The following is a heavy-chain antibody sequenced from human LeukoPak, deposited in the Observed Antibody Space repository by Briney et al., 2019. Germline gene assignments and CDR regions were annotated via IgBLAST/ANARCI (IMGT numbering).Heavy chain of an antibody. CDR2: ISAYNGNT. V-gene: IGHV1-18*01. D-gene: IGHD6-13*01. Sequence: ASVRVSCKASGYTFTSYGISWVRQAPGQGLEWMGWISAYNGNTNYAQKLQGRVTMTTDTSTSTAYMELRSLRSDDTAVYYCANFTHSSSWTPDNWFDPWGQGTLVTVSS. J-gene: IGHJ5*02. CDR1: GYTFTSYG. CDR3: ANFTHSSSWTPDNWFDP.